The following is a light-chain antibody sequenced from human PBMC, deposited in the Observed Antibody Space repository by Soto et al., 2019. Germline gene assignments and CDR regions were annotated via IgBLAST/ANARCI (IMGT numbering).Light chain of an antibody. CDR3: QSYDSSLSRFV. CDR1: SSNIESNT. V-gene: IGLV1-44*01. CDR2: SNY. Sequence: SVRTQPPSASGTPGQRVTLSCSGSSSNIESNTVTWYQQLPGTAPKLVIYSNYDRPSGVPDRFSGSTSGTSGSLVISGLQAEDEADYYCQSYDSSLSRFVFGSGTKVNVL. J-gene: IGLJ1*01.